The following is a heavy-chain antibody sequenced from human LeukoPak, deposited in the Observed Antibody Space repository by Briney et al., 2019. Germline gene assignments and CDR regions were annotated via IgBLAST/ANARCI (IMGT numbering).Heavy chain of an antibody. J-gene: IGHJ4*02. CDR1: GGSISSYY. CDR3: ANGVVPAAIYY. V-gene: IGHV4-59*08. D-gene: IGHD2-2*02. Sequence: PSETLSLTCTVSGGSISSYYWSWIRQPPGKGLGWIGYIYYSGSTNYNPSLKSRVTISVDTSKNQFSLKLSSVTAADTAVYYCANGVVPAAIYYWGQGTLVTVSS. CDR2: IYYSGST.